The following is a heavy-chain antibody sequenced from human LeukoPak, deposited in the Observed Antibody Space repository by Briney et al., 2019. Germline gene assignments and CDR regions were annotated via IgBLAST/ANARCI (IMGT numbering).Heavy chain of an antibody. V-gene: IGHV3-30*02. CDR3: AKDRNSSGYTLHHYYMDV. CDR1: GFIFSTYG. J-gene: IGHJ6*03. Sequence: GGSLRLSCAASGFIFSTYGMHWVRQAPGKGLGWVAFIRYDGSDKYYADSVKGRFTISRDNSKNTLYLQMNSLRGEDTAVYYCAKDRNSSGYTLHHYYMDVWGKGTTVTVSS. CDR2: IRYDGSDK. D-gene: IGHD3-22*01.